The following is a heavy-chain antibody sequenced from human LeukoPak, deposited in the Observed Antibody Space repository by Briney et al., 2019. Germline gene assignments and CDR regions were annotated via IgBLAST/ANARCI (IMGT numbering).Heavy chain of an antibody. V-gene: IGHV4-34*01. CDR1: GGSFSGYY. CDR2: INHSGST. Sequence: SETLSLTCAVYGGSFSGYYWSWIRQPPGKGLEWIGEINHSGSTNYNPSLKSRVTISVDTSKNQFSLKLSSVTAADTAVYYCARHRRGRSSFDYWGQGTLVTVSS. J-gene: IGHJ4*02. D-gene: IGHD1-26*01. CDR3: ARHRRGRSSFDY.